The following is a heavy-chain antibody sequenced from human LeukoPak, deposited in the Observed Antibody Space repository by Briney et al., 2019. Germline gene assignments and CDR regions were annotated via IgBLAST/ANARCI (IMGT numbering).Heavy chain of an antibody. CDR2: IWYDGSNK. Sequence: GGSLRLSCAASGFTFSSYGMHWVRQAPGKGLEWVAAIWYDGSNKYYADSVKGRFTISRDNSKNTLYLQMNSLRAEDTAVYYCARGGSSWYRDAFDIWGQGTMVTVSS. CDR1: GFTFSSYG. J-gene: IGHJ3*02. CDR3: ARGGSSWYRDAFDI. V-gene: IGHV3-33*01. D-gene: IGHD6-13*01.